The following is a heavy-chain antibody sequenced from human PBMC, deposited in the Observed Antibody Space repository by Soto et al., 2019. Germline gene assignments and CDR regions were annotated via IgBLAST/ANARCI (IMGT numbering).Heavy chain of an antibody. J-gene: IGHJ6*02. CDR1: GFTFSSCS. V-gene: IGHV3-23*01. CDR3: AKGRSYYYYYGVDV. Sequence: GGSLRLSCAASGFTFSSCSMGWVRQAPGKGLEWVSDIIDSGASTYYADSVKGRFTISRDNSKSTLYLQMNSLRAEDTALYYCAKGRSYYYYYGVDVWGQATTVTVSS. CDR2: IIDSGAST.